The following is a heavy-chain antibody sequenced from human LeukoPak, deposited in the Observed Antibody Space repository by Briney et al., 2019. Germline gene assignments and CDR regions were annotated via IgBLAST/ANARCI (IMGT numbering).Heavy chain of an antibody. D-gene: IGHD3-22*01. V-gene: IGHV4-31*03. J-gene: IGHJ4*02. Sequence: SQTLSVTCTVSGGSISSCGYYWMWIRQHPGKGLEGIRYIYYSRGTYYNTSLKSRVTISVDTSKNHFSLKMSSVTAADTAVYYCSKVVYYDCSGYYGLYFDGWGQRTPVTASS. CDR3: SKVVYYDCSGYYGLYFDG. CDR1: GGSISSCGYY. CDR2: IYYSRGT.